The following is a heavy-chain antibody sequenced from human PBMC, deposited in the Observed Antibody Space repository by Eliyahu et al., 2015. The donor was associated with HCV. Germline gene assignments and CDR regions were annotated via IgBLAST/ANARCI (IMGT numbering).Heavy chain of an antibody. V-gene: IGHV3-20*04. CDR1: GFTFDDYG. CDR3: VRRGFGSFDF. CDR2: ITWNGGSI. J-gene: IGHJ4*02. D-gene: IGHD3-10*01. Sequence: EVDLVESGGGVVRPGGSLXLSCAASGFTFDDYGMSWVRQVPGKGLEWVSGITWNGGSIGYADSVKGRFTISRDNAKNSLYLQMNSLRAEDTALYYCVRRGFGSFDFWGQGTPVTVSS.